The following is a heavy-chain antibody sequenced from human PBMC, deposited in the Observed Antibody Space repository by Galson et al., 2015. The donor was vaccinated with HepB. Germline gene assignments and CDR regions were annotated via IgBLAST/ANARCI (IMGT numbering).Heavy chain of an antibody. CDR2: INHSGST. V-gene: IGHV4-34*01. CDR1: GGSFSGYY. CDR3: ARGGDYYDPLDFDL. D-gene: IGHD3-22*01. J-gene: IGHJ2*01. Sequence: ETLSLTCAVYGGSFSGYYWSWIRQPPGKGLEWIGEINHSGSTNYNPSLKSRVTISVDTSKNQFSLKLSSVTAADAAVYYCARGGDYYDPLDFDLWGRGTLVTVSS.